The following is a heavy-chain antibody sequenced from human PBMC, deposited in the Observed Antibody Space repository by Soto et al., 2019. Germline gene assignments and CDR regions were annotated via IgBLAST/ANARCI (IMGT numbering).Heavy chain of an antibody. Sequence: GGSLRLSCAASGFTVSSNYMSWVRKAPGKGLEWVSVIYSGGSTYYADSVKGRFTISRDNSKNTLYLQMNSLRAEDTAVYYCARLPHYYDSSGYYNESHYFDYWGQGTLVTVSS. D-gene: IGHD3-22*01. CDR1: GFTVSSNY. CDR3: ARLPHYYDSSGYYNESHYFDY. J-gene: IGHJ4*02. CDR2: IYSGGST. V-gene: IGHV3-53*01.